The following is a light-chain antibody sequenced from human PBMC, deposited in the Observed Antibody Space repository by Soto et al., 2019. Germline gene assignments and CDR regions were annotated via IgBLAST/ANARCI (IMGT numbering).Light chain of an antibody. Sequence: SVLTQSPGTLSLSPGERATLSCRASQSVSSTYLAWYQQRPGQAPRLLIYDASTRATGIPHRFSGSESGSDFTLTISRLEPEDFAVYYCQQYGSSPWTFGQGTKVDI. CDR1: QSVSSTY. V-gene: IGKV3-20*01. J-gene: IGKJ1*01. CDR2: DAS. CDR3: QQYGSSPWT.